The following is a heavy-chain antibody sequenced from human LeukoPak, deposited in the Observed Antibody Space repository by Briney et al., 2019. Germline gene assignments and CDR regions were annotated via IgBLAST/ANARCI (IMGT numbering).Heavy chain of an antibody. Sequence: ASVKVSCKASGYTFTSYDINWVRRATGQGLEWMGWMNPNSGNTGYAQKFQGRVTMTRNTSISTAYMELSSLRSEDTAVYYCASFERYCSSTSCPHNYFDYWGQGTLVTVSS. CDR1: GYTFTSYD. CDR2: MNPNSGNT. V-gene: IGHV1-8*01. D-gene: IGHD2-2*01. J-gene: IGHJ4*02. CDR3: ASFERYCSSTSCPHNYFDY.